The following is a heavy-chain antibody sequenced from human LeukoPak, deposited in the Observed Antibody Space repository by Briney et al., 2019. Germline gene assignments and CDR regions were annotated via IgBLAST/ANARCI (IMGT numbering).Heavy chain of an antibody. CDR2: ISYDGSYK. V-gene: IGHV3-30*03. J-gene: IGHJ4*02. Sequence: GGSLSLSCAASGFSFSAYSMHRVRQAPGKGLEWVAVISYDGSYKDYADSVKGRFTISRDNSKNTLYLQMNSLRLEETAVYYCARYRYSSSRSGFDYWGQGTLVTVSS. CDR3: ARYRYSSSRSGFDY. D-gene: IGHD5-18*01. CDR1: GFSFSAYS.